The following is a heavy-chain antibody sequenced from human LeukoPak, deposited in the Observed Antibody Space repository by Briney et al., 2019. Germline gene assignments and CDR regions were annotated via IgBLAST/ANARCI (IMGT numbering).Heavy chain of an antibody. V-gene: IGHV3-74*01. Sequence: GGSLRLSYAASGFTFSDYWIHWVRQAPGKGLVWVSRINTDGSITNYADSVKGRFSISRDNAKNTLYLQMSSLRAEDTAVYYCARDRGPRTGFMVREAYDYWGQGTLVTVSS. J-gene: IGHJ4*02. CDR2: INTDGSIT. CDR3: ARDRGPRTGFMVREAYDY. CDR1: GFTFSDYW. D-gene: IGHD3-10*01.